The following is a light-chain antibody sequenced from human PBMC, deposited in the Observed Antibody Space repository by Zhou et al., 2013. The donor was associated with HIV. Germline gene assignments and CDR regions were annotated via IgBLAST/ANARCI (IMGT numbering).Light chain of an antibody. CDR2: HAD. V-gene: IGKV1-16*01. J-gene: IGKJ1*01. CDR3: QQYHSSSQT. CDR1: QGISNY. Sequence: DIQMTQSPSTLSASVGDRVTITCRASQGISNYLAWFQQKPGKAPALLIEHADNLRDGVPRRFSGSGYGTDFSLTITSLQPDDFATYYCQQYHSSSQTFGQGTKVDIK.